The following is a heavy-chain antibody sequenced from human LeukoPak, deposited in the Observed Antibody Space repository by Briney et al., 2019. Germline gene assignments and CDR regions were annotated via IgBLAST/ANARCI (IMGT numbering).Heavy chain of an antibody. D-gene: IGHD5-12*01. CDR1: GGSISSYY. CDR3: ARSRGYSGYAYDAFDI. J-gene: IGHJ3*02. V-gene: IGHV4-59*01. CDR2: VYYSGST. Sequence: PSETLSLTCTVSGGSISSYYWSWIRQPPGKGLEWIGYVYYSGSTSYNPSLMSRVTISVDTSNNQFSLKLSSVTAADTAVYYCARSRGYSGYAYDAFDIWGQGTMVTVSS.